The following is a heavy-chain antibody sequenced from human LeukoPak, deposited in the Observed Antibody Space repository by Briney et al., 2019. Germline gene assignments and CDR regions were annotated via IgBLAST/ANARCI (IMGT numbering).Heavy chain of an antibody. J-gene: IGHJ6*03. Sequence: SETLSLTCTVSGYSISSGYYWGWIRQPPGKGLEWIGSIYHSGSTYYNPSLKSRVTISVDTSKNQFSLKLSSVTAADTAVYYCASMHWGFYYYYYMDVWGKGTTVTVSS. V-gene: IGHV4-38-2*02. CDR3: ASMHWGFYYYYYMDV. D-gene: IGHD7-27*01. CDR2: IYHSGST. CDR1: GYSISSGYY.